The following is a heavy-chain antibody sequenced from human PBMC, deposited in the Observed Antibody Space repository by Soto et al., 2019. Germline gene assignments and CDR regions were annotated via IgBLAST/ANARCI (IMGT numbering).Heavy chain of an antibody. CDR1: GGSISSGGYS. CDR3: ASLYGDFNWFDP. J-gene: IGHJ5*02. V-gene: IGHV4-30-2*01. D-gene: IGHD4-17*01. Sequence: SETLSLTCAVSGGSISSGGYSWSWIRQPPGKGLEWIGYMYHSGSTYYNPSLKSRVTISIDRSKNQFSLKLSSVTAADTAVYYCASLYGDFNWFDPWGQGTLVTVSS. CDR2: MYHSGST.